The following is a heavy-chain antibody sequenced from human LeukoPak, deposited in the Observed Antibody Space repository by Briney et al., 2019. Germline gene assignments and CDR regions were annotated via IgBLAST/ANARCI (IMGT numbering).Heavy chain of an antibody. J-gene: IGHJ4*02. Sequence: SETLSLTCAVYGGSFSGYYWSWIRQPPGKGLEWIGEINHSGSTNYNPSLKSRVTISVDTSKNQFSLKLSSVTAADTAVYYCASPFRYSSGWDDNYWGQGTLVTVSS. D-gene: IGHD6-19*01. CDR2: INHSGST. V-gene: IGHV4-34*01. CDR1: GGSFSGYY. CDR3: ASPFRYSSGWDDNY.